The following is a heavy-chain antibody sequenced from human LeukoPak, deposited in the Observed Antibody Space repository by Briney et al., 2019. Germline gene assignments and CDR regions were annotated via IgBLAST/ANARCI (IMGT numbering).Heavy chain of an antibody. CDR3: ARGPEWLDWYFDL. V-gene: IGHV3-21*01. J-gene: IGHJ2*01. D-gene: IGHD3-3*01. Sequence: GGSLRLSCAASGFTFSSYSMNWVRQAPGKGLEWVSSISSSSSYIYYADSVKGRFTISRDDAKNSLYLQMNSLRAEDTAVYYCARGPEWLDWYFDLWDRGTLVTVSS. CDR2: ISSSSSYI. CDR1: GFTFSSYS.